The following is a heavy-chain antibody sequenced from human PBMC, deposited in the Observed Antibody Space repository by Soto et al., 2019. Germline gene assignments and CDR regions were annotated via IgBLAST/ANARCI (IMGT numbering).Heavy chain of an antibody. CDR2: INHSGST. D-gene: IGHD6-25*01. V-gene: IGHV4-34*01. J-gene: IGHJ6*02. Sequence: QVQLQQWGAGLLKPSETLSLTCAVYGGSFSGYYWSWIRQPPGKGLEGIGEINHSGSTNYTTSLKRRITLSVDTSKNQFSLKLSSVTAADTAVYYCARARLGRRGMDVWGQGTTVTVSS. CDR3: ARARLGRRGMDV. CDR1: GGSFSGYY.